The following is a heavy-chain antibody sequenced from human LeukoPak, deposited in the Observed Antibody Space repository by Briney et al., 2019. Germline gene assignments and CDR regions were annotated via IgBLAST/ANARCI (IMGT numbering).Heavy chain of an antibody. J-gene: IGHJ4*02. CDR2: ISSSSSYI. D-gene: IGHD5-18*01. Sequence: RGSLRLSCAASGFTFSSYSMNWVRQAPEKGLEWVSSISSSSSYIYYADSVKGRFTISRDNAKNSLYLQMNSLRAEDTAVYYCARIGSTDTAMVKDYWGQGTLVTVSS. CDR1: GFTFSSYS. CDR3: ARIGSTDTAMVKDY. V-gene: IGHV3-21*01.